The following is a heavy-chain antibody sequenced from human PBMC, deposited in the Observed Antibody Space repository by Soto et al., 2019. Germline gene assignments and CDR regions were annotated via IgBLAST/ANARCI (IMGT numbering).Heavy chain of an antibody. V-gene: IGHV4-34*02. CDR3: ARKVLMWSGELARLFDS. Sequence: QVQLQQWGAGLLKPSETLSLSCGVHGGSFSGYCWTWIRQSPNMGLEWIGEISQSGFTNYNPSLKSRVTISVDTSKKQFSLQLTSVTAADTAVYYCARKVLMWSGELARLFDSWGQGTLVTVSS. CDR1: GGSFSGYC. D-gene: IGHD2-21*01. J-gene: IGHJ5*01. CDR2: ISQSGFT.